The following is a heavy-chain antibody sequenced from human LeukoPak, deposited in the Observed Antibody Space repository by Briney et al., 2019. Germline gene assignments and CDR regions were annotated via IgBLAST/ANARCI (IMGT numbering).Heavy chain of an antibody. J-gene: IGHJ6*04. CDR2: IYHSGST. V-gene: IGHV4-38-2*01. D-gene: IGHD3-3*01. CDR1: GYSISSGYY. CDR3: ARSPRSLRFLEWLFPVDV. Sequence: PSEALSLTCAVSGYSISSGYYWGWIRQPPGKGLEWIGSIYHSGSTDYNPSLKSRVTISVDRSNNQFSLKLTSVTAADTALYYCARSPRSLRFLEWLFPVDVWGKGTTVTVSS.